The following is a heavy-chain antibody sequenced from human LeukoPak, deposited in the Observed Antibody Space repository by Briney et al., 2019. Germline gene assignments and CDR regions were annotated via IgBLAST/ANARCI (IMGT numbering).Heavy chain of an antibody. V-gene: IGHV4-59*12. CDR2: IYYSGST. Sequence: SETLSLTCTVSGGSISSYYWSWIRQPPGKGLEWIGYIYYSGSTNYNPSLKSRVTISVDTSKNQFSPKLSSVTAADTAVYYCARDLEGRPNAFDIWGQGTMVTVSS. CDR1: GGSISSYY. CDR3: ARDLEGRPNAFDI. J-gene: IGHJ3*02.